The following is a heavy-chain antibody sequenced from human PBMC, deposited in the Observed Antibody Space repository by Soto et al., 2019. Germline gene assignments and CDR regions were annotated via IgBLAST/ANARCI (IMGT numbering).Heavy chain of an antibody. J-gene: IGHJ4*02. CDR1: GYTFTSYA. D-gene: IGHD1-26*01. V-gene: IGHV1-3*01. Sequence: QVQLVQSGAEVKKPGASVKVSCKASGYTFTSYAMHWVRQAPGQRLEWMGWINAGNGNTKYSQKFQGRVTITRDTSASTAYMELSSLRSEDTAVYYCAREVGGSYSEDYFDYWGQGTLVTVSS. CDR2: INAGNGNT. CDR3: AREVGGSYSEDYFDY.